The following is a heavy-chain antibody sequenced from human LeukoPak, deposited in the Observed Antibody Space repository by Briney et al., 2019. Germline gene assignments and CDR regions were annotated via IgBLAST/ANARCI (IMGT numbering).Heavy chain of an antibody. Sequence: ASVKVSCKASGYTFTSYDINWVRQATGQGLEWMGWMNPNSGNTGYAQKFQGRVTMTRNTSISTAYMELSSLRSEDTAVYYCARGGYCSSTSCYLLYYYYGMDVWGQGTTVTVSS. J-gene: IGHJ6*02. V-gene: IGHV1-8*01. CDR2: MNPNSGNT. CDR1: GYTFTSYD. D-gene: IGHD2-2*03. CDR3: ARGGYCSSTSCYLLYYYYGMDV.